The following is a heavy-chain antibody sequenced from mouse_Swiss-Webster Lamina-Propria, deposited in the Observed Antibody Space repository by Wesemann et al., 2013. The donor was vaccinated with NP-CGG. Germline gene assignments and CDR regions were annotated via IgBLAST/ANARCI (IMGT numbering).Heavy chain of an antibody. CDR1: GFTFSSYA. CDR3: ARHWDYGSY. J-gene: IGHJ4*01. Sequence: EVMLVESGGGLVKPGGSLKLSCAASGFTFSSYAMSWVRQTPEKRLEWVATISSGGSYTYYPDSVKGRFTISRDNAKNTLYLQMSSLRSEDTAMYYCARHWDYGSYWGQGTSVTVSS. D-gene: IGHD2-4*01. CDR2: ISSGGSYT. V-gene: IGHV5-9-1*01.